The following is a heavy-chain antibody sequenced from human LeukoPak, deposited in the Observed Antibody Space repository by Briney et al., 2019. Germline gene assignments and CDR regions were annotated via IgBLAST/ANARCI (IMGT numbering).Heavy chain of an antibody. CDR3: TRATSHVFDY. CDR2: TYYRSKWNN. J-gene: IGHJ4*02. D-gene: IGHD2-2*01. CDR1: GYSVSSNSVA. Sequence: SQTLSLTCAISGYSVSSNSVAWNWIRQSPSRGLEWLGRTYYRSKWNNDYAVSVKRRITINPDTSKNQFSLQLNSVTPEDTAVYYCTRATSHVFDYWGQGTLVTVSS. V-gene: IGHV6-1*01.